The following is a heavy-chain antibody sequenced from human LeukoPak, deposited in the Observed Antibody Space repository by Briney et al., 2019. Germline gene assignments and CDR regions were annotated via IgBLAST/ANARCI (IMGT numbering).Heavy chain of an antibody. V-gene: IGHV1-2*02. CDR2: INPNSGGT. CDR1: GYTFTGYY. Sequence: ASVKVSCKASGYTFTGYYIHWVRQAPGQGLECVGWINPNSGGTNYAQKFQGRVTMTRDTSISTAYMELSRLRSDDTAVYYCARGGSGSYFTWLDPWGQGTLVTVSS. D-gene: IGHD3-10*01. CDR3: ARGGSGSYFTWLDP. J-gene: IGHJ5*02.